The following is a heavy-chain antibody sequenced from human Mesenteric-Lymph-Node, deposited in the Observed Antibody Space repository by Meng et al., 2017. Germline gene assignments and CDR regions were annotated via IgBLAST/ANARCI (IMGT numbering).Heavy chain of an antibody. J-gene: IGHJ5*02. D-gene: IGHD4-17*01. V-gene: IGHV4-34*01. CDR2: INHSGST. CDR1: GGSFSGYY. Sequence: QVKLQQWGAGLLEPSETLSLTCAVYGGSFSGYYWSWIRQPPGKGLEWIGEINHSGSTNYNPSLKSRVTISVDTSKNQFSLKLSSVTAADTAVYYCARRYGASAYNWFDPWGQGTLVTVSS. CDR3: ARRYGASAYNWFDP.